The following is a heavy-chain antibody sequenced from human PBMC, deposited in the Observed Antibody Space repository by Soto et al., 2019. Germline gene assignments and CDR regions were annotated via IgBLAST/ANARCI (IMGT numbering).Heavy chain of an antibody. J-gene: IGHJ3*02. CDR2: ISSSSSYI. CDR3: ARVYHYYDSIGYDKWEAFDS. CDR1: GFTFSSYS. D-gene: IGHD3-22*01. Sequence: EVQLVESGGGLVKPGGSLRLSCAASGFTFSSYSMNWVRQAPGQGLEWVSSISSSSSYIYYADSVKGRFTISRDNAKNSLYLQMNSLRAEDTAVYYCARVYHYYDSIGYDKWEAFDSWGQGTMVTVSS. V-gene: IGHV3-21*01.